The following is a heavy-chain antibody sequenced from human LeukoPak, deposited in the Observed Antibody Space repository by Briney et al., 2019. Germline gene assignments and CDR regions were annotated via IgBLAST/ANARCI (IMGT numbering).Heavy chain of an antibody. V-gene: IGHV3-7*01. D-gene: IGHD2-8*01. J-gene: IGHJ3*02. CDR1: VYPFNNYW. CDR2: IKEEGGEK. Sequence: GGSLRLFCAASVYPFNNYWMTWVRPARGRGVGGVANIKEEGGEKFHGDSEGGRYTISGDNAKKSLHLQMNSLRAEDTAVYFCARVLDCTNGLCHDGFDIWGQGTVVTVSS. CDR3: ARVLDCTNGLCHDGFDI.